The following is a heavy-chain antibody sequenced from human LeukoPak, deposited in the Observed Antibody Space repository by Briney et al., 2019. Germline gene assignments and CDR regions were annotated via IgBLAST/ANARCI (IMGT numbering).Heavy chain of an antibody. CDR1: GFTFSTYS. CDR3: AGQRTAMTTFEY. CDR2: MKEDGSKE. Sequence: GGSLRLSCAASGFTFSTYSMHWVRQAPGKGLEWVANMKEDGSKEYYVDSVKGRFTITRDNAKNLLYLQMNSLRAEDTAVYYCAGQRTAMTTFEYWGQGTLVSVSS. J-gene: IGHJ4*02. V-gene: IGHV3-7*01. D-gene: IGHD4-17*01.